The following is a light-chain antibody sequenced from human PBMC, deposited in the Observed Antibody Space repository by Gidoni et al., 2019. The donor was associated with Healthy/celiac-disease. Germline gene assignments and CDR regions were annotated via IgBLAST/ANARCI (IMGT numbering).Light chain of an antibody. CDR2: AAS. V-gene: IGKV1-39*01. Sequence: DIQMTQSPSSLSASVGDRVTITCRASQSISSYLNWYQQKPGKAPKLLIYAASSLQSGVPSRFSGSGSGTDFTLTISSLQPEDFATYYCQQSYSTPRALTFGGWTKVEIK. J-gene: IGKJ4*01. CDR1: QSISSY. CDR3: QQSYSTPRALT.